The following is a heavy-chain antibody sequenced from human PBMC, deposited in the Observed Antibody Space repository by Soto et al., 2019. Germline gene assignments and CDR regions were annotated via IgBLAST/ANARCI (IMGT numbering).Heavy chain of an antibody. CDR1: GYTFTSYA. Sequence: GASVKVSCKASGYTFTSYAMHWVRQAPGQRLEWMGWINAGNGNTKYSQKFQGRVTITTDTSTSTAYMELRSLRSDDTAVYYCAREGDSGNDAFDIWGQGTMVTVSS. D-gene: IGHD5-12*01. CDR2: INAGNGNT. CDR3: AREGDSGNDAFDI. J-gene: IGHJ3*02. V-gene: IGHV1-3*01.